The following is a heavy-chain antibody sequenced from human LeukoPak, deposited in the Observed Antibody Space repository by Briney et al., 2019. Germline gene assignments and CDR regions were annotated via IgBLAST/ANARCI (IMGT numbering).Heavy chain of an antibody. V-gene: IGHV3-66*02. J-gene: IGHJ4*02. D-gene: IGHD3-3*01. Sequence: GGFLRLSCAASGFTVSSNYMSWVRQAPGKGLEWVSVIYSGGSTYYADSVKGRFTISRDNSKNTLYLQMNSLRAEDTAVYYCASETIFGGPRDYWGQGTLVTVSS. CDR2: IYSGGST. CDR3: ASETIFGGPRDY. CDR1: GFTVSSNY.